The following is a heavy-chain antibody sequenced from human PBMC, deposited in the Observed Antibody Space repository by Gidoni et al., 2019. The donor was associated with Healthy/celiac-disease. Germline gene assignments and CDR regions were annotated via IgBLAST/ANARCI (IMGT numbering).Heavy chain of an antibody. CDR2: IYWDDDK. J-gene: IGHJ4*02. D-gene: IGHD3-3*01. V-gene: IGHV2-5*02. Sequence: QITLKESGPTLVKPTQTLTLTCTFSGFSLSTSGVGVGWIRQPPGKALEWLALIYWDDDKRYSPSLKSRLTITKDTSKNQVVLTMTNMDPVDTATYYCAHSHNTIFGVVIDFDYWGQGTLVTVSS. CDR3: AHSHNTIFGVVIDFDY. CDR1: GFSLSTSGVG.